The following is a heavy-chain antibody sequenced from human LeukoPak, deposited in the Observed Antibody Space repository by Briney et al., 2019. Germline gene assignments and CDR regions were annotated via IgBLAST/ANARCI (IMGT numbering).Heavy chain of an antibody. Sequence: PGRSLRLSCAASGFTFSSFGMHWVRQAPGKGLEWVAVISYDGSNKYYADSVKGRFTISRDNSKNTLYLQMNSLTAEDTAVYYCARDRIAAGRTGYFGYWGQGTLVTVSS. V-gene: IGHV3-30*03. CDR3: ARDRIAAGRTGYFGY. CDR2: ISYDGSNK. D-gene: IGHD6-13*01. CDR1: GFTFSSFG. J-gene: IGHJ4*02.